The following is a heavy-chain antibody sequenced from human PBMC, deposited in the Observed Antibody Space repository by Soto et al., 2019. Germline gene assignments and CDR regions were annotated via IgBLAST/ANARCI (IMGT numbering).Heavy chain of an antibody. Sequence: ASVKVSCKASGYTFTSYGISWVRQAPGQGLEWMGWISAYNGNTNYAQKLQGRVTMTTDTSTSTAYMELRSLRSDDTAVYYCARRYDILTGYPYHYGMDVWGQGTTVTVSS. CDR3: ARRYDILTGYPYHYGMDV. CDR1: GYTFTSYG. CDR2: ISAYNGNT. D-gene: IGHD3-9*01. V-gene: IGHV1-18*01. J-gene: IGHJ6*02.